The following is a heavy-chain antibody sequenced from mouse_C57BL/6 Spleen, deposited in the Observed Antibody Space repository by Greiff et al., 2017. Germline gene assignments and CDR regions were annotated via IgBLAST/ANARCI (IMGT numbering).Heavy chain of an antibody. Sequence: QVQLQQPGAELVMPGASVKLSCKASGYTFTSYWMHWVKQRPGQGLEWIGEIDPSDSYTNYNQKFKGKSTLTVDKSSSTAYMQLSSLTSEDSAVYYCARIDGYPYYCDYWGQGTTLTVSS. V-gene: IGHV1-69*01. CDR3: ARIDGYPYYCDY. CDR2: IDPSDSYT. J-gene: IGHJ2*01. CDR1: GYTFTSYW. D-gene: IGHD2-3*01.